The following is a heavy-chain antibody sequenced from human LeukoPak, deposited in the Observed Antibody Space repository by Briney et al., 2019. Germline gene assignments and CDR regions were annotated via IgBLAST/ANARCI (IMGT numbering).Heavy chain of an antibody. CDR3: ARDYDILTGYPQGGFDP. Sequence: PSETLSLTCTVSGGSISSYYWSWIRQPAGKGLEWIGRIYTSGSTNYNPSLKSRVTMSVDTSKNQFSLKLSSATAADTAVYYCARDYDILTGYPQGGFDPWGQGTLVTVSS. CDR2: IYTSGST. V-gene: IGHV4-4*07. CDR1: GGSISSYY. D-gene: IGHD3-9*01. J-gene: IGHJ5*02.